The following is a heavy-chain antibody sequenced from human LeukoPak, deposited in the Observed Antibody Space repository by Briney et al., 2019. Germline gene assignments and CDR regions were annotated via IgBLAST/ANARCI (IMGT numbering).Heavy chain of an antibody. J-gene: IGHJ4*02. CDR3: ARAYYGSGTSHFDS. CDR2: ISSSSSYI. V-gene: IGHV3-21*01. CDR1: GFSFSIYS. Sequence: GGSLILSCAASGFSFSIYSMNWVRQAPGKGLEWVSSISSSSSYIYYADSVKGRFTISRDNAKNSLYLQMDSLRAEDTAVYYCARAYYGSGTSHFDSWGQGTLVTVSS. D-gene: IGHD3-10*01.